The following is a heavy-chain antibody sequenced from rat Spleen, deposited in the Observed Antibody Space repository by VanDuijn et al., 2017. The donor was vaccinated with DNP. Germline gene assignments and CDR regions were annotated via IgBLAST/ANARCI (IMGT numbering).Heavy chain of an antibody. CDR3: ARQNGPWFAY. Sequence: QVQLKESGPGLVQPSQTLSLTCTVSGFSLTSYHVHWVRQPPGKGLEWMGLMWSDGDTTYNSAVQSRLSISRDTSKSQVFLKMNSLQPEDTGTYYCARQNGPWFAYWGQGTLVTVSS. CDR1: GFSLTSYH. CDR2: MWSDGDT. V-gene: IGHV2-32*01. J-gene: IGHJ3*01.